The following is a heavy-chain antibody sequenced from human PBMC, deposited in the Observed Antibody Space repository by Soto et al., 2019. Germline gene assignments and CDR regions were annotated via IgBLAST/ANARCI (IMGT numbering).Heavy chain of an antibody. J-gene: IGHJ3*02. CDR2: IYYSGRT. D-gene: IGHD6-19*01. Sequence: QLQLQESGPGLVKPSETLSLTCTVSGGSISSSSYYWGWIRQPPGKGLEWIGSIYYSGRTYYNPSLKSRVTISVDTSKNQFSLKLSSVTAADTAVYYCARHEFVAVAGNDFDIWGQGTMVTVSS. V-gene: IGHV4-39*01. CDR1: GGSISSSSYY. CDR3: ARHEFVAVAGNDFDI.